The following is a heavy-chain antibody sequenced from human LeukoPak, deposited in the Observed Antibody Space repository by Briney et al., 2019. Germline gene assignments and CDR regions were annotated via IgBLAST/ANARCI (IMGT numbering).Heavy chain of an antibody. CDR3: ARDYGSGIYSFHFDY. Sequence: GGSLRLSCAASGFTFRSYDMSWVRQAPGKGLEWVSTLSGSGDSTYYADSVKGRFTISRDDSKNTLYLQMNSLRAEDTAVYYCARDYGSGIYSFHFDYWGQGTLVTVSS. CDR1: GFTFRSYD. J-gene: IGHJ4*02. V-gene: IGHV3-23*01. CDR2: LSGSGDST. D-gene: IGHD3-10*01.